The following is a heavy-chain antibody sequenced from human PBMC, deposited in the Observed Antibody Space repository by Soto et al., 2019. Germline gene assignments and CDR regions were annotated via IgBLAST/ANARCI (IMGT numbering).Heavy chain of an antibody. CDR1: GFTFSTSS. D-gene: IGHD6-6*01. Sequence: PGGSLRLSCAASGFTFSTSSMNWVRQAPGKGLEWVSSISSSSTYIYYTDSVKGRFTISRDNAKNSLYLQMNSLRAEDTAVYYCARDGASRPGSDFDYWGQGTLVTVSS. CDR3: ARDGASRPGSDFDY. CDR2: ISSSSTYI. V-gene: IGHV3-21*01. J-gene: IGHJ4*02.